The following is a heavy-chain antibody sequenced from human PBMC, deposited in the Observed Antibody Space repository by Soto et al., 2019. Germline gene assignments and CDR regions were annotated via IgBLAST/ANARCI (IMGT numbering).Heavy chain of an antibody. J-gene: IGHJ5*02. Sequence: QVQLVQSGAEVKKPGSSVKVSCKASGGTFSSYAISWVRQAPGQGLEWMGGIIPIFGTANYAQKFQGRVTITEDESTSTAYMELSSLRSEDTGVYYCARSPPRGVTTGRWFDPWGQGTLVTVSS. CDR3: ARSPPRGVTTGRWFDP. D-gene: IGHD4-17*01. CDR1: GGTFSSYA. CDR2: IIPIFGTA. V-gene: IGHV1-69*01.